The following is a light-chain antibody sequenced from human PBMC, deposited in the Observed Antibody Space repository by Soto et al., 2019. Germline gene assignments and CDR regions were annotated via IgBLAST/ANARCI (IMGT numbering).Light chain of an antibody. CDR1: SSNIGAGHA. CDR3: QSYDSSLSAYV. CDR2: ADH. J-gene: IGLJ1*01. V-gene: IGLV1-40*01. Sequence: QAVLTQPPSVSGAPGQGVTISCTGSSSNIGAGHAAHWYQQLPGKAPTLLIYADHNRPSGVPDRFSGSKSGTSASLAIAGLQAEDEADYYCQSYDSSLSAYVFASGTKVTVL.